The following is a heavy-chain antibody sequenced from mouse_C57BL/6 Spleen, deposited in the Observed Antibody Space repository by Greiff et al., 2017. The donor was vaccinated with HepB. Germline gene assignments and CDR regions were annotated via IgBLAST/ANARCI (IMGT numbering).Heavy chain of an antibody. Sequence: VQLHQPGAELVRPGSSVKLSCKASGYTFTSYWMDWVKQRPGQGLEWIGNIYPSDSETHYNQKFKDKATLTVDKSSSTAYMQLSSLTSEDSAVYYCSRDGSYWYCDVWGTGTTVTVSS. J-gene: IGHJ1*03. CDR1: GYTFTSYW. CDR2: IYPSDSET. CDR3: SRDGSYWYCDV. V-gene: IGHV1-61*01. D-gene: IGHD2-3*01.